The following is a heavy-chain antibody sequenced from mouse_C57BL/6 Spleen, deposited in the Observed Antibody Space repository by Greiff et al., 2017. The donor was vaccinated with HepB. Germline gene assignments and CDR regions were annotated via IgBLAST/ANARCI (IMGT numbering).Heavy chain of an antibody. CDR1: GYSITSGYY. CDR3: ARRQLRPYYFDY. D-gene: IGHD3-2*02. V-gene: IGHV3-6*01. CDR2: ISYDGSN. J-gene: IGHJ2*01. Sequence: EVQLQESGPGLVKPSQSLSLTCSVTGYSITSGYYWNWIRQFPGNKLEWMGYISYDGSNNYNPSLKNRISITRDTSKNQFFLKLNSVTTEDTATYYCARRQLRPYYFDYWGQDTTLTVSS.